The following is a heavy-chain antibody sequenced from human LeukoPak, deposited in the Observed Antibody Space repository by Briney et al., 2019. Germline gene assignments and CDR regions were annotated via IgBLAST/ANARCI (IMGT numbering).Heavy chain of an antibody. CDR2: ISAQNGNR. Sequence: ASVKVSCKASGYIFTSYGITWVRQAPGQGLEWMGWISAQNGNRHYAQKFQGRVTMTTDTSTSTAYMDLRSLRSDDTAVYYCARVSMTDAFDIWGQGTMVTVSS. J-gene: IGHJ3*02. D-gene: IGHD2/OR15-2a*01. CDR1: GYIFTSYG. CDR3: ARVSMTDAFDI. V-gene: IGHV1-18*01.